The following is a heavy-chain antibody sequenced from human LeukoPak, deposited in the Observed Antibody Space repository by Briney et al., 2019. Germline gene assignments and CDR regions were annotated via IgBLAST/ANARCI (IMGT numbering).Heavy chain of an antibody. V-gene: IGHV1-8*01. Sequence: ASVKVSCKASGYTFTSYDINWVRQATGQGLEWMGWMTPDSGNTDYSQKFQGRVTMTRDTSINTASMELSGLRSEDTAVYYCARVFGGLSHWGQGTLVTVSS. CDR1: GYTFTSYD. D-gene: IGHD3-3*01. CDR2: MTPDSGNT. CDR3: ARVFGGLSH. J-gene: IGHJ4*02.